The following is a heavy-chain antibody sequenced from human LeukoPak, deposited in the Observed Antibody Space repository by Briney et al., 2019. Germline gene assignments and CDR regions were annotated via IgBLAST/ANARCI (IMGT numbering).Heavy chain of an antibody. CDR2: ISYDGSNK. J-gene: IGHJ2*01. CDR1: GFTFSSYC. V-gene: IGHV3-30*18. Sequence: GGSLRLSCAASGFTFSSYCMHWVRQAPGKGLEWVAVISYDGSNKYYADSVKGRFTISRDNSKNTLYLQMNSLRAEDTAVYYCAKPVVAADWYFDLWGRGTLVTVSS. CDR3: AKPVVAADWYFDL. D-gene: IGHD5-12*01.